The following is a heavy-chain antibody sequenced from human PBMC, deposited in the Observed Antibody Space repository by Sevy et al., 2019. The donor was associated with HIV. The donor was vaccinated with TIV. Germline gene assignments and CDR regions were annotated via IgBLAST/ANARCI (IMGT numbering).Heavy chain of an antibody. CDR1: GFTFSSYA. V-gene: IGHV3-30-3*01. Sequence: GGSLRLSCAASGFTFSSYAMHWVRQAPGKGLEWVAVISYDGSNKYYADSVKGRFTISRDNSKNTLYLQMNSLRAEDTAVYHCARETLGSYYYYGMDVWGQGTTVTVSS. CDR2: ISYDGSNK. CDR3: ARETLGSYYYYGMDV. J-gene: IGHJ6*02. D-gene: IGHD2-15*01.